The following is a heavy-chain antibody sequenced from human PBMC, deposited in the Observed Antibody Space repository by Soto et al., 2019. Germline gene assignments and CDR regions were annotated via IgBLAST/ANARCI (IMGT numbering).Heavy chain of an antibody. CDR3: ARGRRGRPYYFDY. Sequence: SETLSLTCTVSGGSISSYYWSWIRQPPGKGLEWIGYIYYSGSTNYNPSLKSRVTISVDTSKNQFSLKLSSVTAADTAVYYCARGRRGRPYYFDYWGQGTLVTVSS. CDR1: GGSISSYY. V-gene: IGHV4-59*01. J-gene: IGHJ4*02. CDR2: IYYSGST.